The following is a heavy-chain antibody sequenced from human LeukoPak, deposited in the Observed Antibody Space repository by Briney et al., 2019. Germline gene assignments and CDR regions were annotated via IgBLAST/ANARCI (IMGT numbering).Heavy chain of an antibody. CDR2: INSDGSST. D-gene: IGHD1-1*01. J-gene: IGHJ3*02. CDR3: ARVSWNDAFDI. Sequence: GGSLRLSCAASGFTFSSYWMHWVRQAPGKGLVWVSRINSDGSSTSYADSVKGRFTISRDNAKNTLYLQMNSLRAGDTAVYYCARVSWNDAFDIWGQGTMVTVSS. CDR1: GFTFSSYW. V-gene: IGHV3-74*01.